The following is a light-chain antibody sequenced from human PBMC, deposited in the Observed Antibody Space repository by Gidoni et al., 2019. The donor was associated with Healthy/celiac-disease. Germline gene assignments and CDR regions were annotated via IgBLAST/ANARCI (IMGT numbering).Light chain of an antibody. CDR3: QQRSNWPPT. CDR2: AAS. V-gene: IGKV3-11*01. J-gene: IGKJ5*01. Sequence: IILTQSPATLSLSPGEIATLSCRASQSVSSYLAWYQQKPGQAPRLLIYAASNRATGIPARFSGSGSGTDFTLTISSLEPEDFAVYYCQQRSNWPPTFGQGTRLEIK. CDR1: QSVSSY.